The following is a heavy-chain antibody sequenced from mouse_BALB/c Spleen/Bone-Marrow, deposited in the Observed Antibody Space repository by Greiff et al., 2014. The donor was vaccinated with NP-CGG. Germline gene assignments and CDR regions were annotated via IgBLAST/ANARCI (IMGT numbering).Heavy chain of an antibody. V-gene: IGHV3-8*02. Sequence: EVKVEESGPSLVKPSQTLSLTCSVTGDSITSGYWNWIRKFPGNKLEYMGYISYSGSTYYNPSLKSRISITRDTSKNQYYLQLNSVTTEDTATYYCARILLRSYVMDYWGQGTSVTVSS. J-gene: IGHJ4*01. CDR3: ARILLRSYVMDY. D-gene: IGHD1-1*01. CDR1: GDSITSGY. CDR2: ISYSGST.